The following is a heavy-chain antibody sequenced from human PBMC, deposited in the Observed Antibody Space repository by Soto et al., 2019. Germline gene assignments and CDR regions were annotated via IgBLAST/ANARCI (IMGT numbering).Heavy chain of an antibody. CDR1: GFTFSSYA. J-gene: IGHJ4*02. CDR3: AKISGGQTVNGYSDY. Sequence: PGGSLRLSCAASGFTFSSYAMTWGRQAPGKGLEWVSGISGNGGTTYYADSVKGRFTVSRDNSKNTLYLQMNSLRAEDTAIYYCAKISGGQTVNGYSDYWGQGTLVTVSS. V-gene: IGHV3-23*01. D-gene: IGHD5-12*01. CDR2: ISGNGGTT.